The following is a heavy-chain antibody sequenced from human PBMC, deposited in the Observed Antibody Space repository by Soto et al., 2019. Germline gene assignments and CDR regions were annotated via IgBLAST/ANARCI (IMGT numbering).Heavy chain of an antibody. CDR3: ARHLDFWSGYYINTTDAFDI. Sequence: SETLSLTCTASGGSISSYYWSWIRQPPGKGLEWIGYIYYSGSTNYNPSLKSRVTISVDTSKNQFSLKLGSVTAADTAVYYCARHLDFWSGYYINTTDAFDIWGQGTMVTVSS. V-gene: IGHV4-59*08. J-gene: IGHJ3*02. CDR2: IYYSGST. D-gene: IGHD3-3*01. CDR1: GGSISSYY.